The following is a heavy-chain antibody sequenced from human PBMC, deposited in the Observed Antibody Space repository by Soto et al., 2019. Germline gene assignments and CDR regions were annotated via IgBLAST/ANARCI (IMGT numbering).Heavy chain of an antibody. CDR3: ARDFYGGYTYGPGDY. V-gene: IGHV3-7*01. J-gene: IGHJ4*02. CDR1: GFMFSTYW. CDR2: IHRDGGKN. Sequence: EVQLVESGGGLIQPGGPLRLSCPTSGFMFSTYWMSWVRQPPEKGLEGVANIHRDGGKNYYVDSVKGRFTISRDNANRSLYLQMNSLRAEDTAVYYCARDFYGGYTYGPGDYWGQGALVAVSS. D-gene: IGHD5-18*01.